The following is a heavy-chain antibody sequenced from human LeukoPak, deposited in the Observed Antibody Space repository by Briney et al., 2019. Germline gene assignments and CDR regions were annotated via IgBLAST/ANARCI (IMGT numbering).Heavy chain of an antibody. CDR1: GFTSSNYG. J-gene: IGHJ3*02. Sequence: GGSLRLSCAASGFTSSNYGMSWVRQAPGKGLEWVSGISSSGGTTNYADSVKGRFTISRDNSKNTLYLQMNSLRAEDTAVYYCAKDLSSWGPSSDPFDIWGQGTMVTVSS. D-gene: IGHD3-16*01. CDR2: ISSSGGTT. CDR3: AKDLSSWGPSSDPFDI. V-gene: IGHV3-23*01.